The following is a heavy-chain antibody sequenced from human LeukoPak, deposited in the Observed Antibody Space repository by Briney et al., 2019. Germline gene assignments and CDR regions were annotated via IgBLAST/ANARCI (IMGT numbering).Heavy chain of an antibody. CDR3: ARGGRGTSVAAAGTGDY. CDR1: GYIFTSYY. Sequence: ASVKVSCKASGYIFTSYYMHWVRQAPAQGLEWMGIINPSGGSTIYSQKFQGRVTMTTDMSTSTVYMELTSLRSDDTAVYYCARGGRGTSVAAAGTGDYWGQGTLVTVSS. D-gene: IGHD6-13*01. CDR2: INPSGGST. V-gene: IGHV1-46*01. J-gene: IGHJ4*02.